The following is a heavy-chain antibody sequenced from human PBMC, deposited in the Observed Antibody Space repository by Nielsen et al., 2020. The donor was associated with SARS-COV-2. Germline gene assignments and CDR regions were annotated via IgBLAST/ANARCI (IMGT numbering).Heavy chain of an antibody. D-gene: IGHD3-3*01. V-gene: IGHV3-74*01. Sequence: GESLKISCAASGFTFSSYWMHWVRQAPGKGLVWVSRINSDGSSTSYADSVKGRFTISRDNAKNTLYLQMNSLRAEDTAVYYCARDPEPSYDFWSGYYTSGYYGMDVWGQGTTVTVSS. CDR3: ARDPEPSYDFWSGYYTSGYYGMDV. J-gene: IGHJ6*02. CDR1: GFTFSSYW. CDR2: INSDGSST.